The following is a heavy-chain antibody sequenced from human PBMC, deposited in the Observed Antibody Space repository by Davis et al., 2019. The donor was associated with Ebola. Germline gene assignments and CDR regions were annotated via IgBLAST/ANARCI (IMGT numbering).Heavy chain of an antibody. CDR3: ARAPRGMATINDY. Sequence: MPSETLSLTCTVSGGSVSSGSYYWSWIRQPPGKGLEWIGYIYYSGSTNYNPSLTSRVTISVDTSKNQFSLKLSSVTAADTAVYYCARAPRGMATINDYWGQGTLVTVSS. CDR2: IYYSGST. CDR1: GGSVSSGSYY. V-gene: IGHV4-61*01. J-gene: IGHJ4*02. D-gene: IGHD5-24*01.